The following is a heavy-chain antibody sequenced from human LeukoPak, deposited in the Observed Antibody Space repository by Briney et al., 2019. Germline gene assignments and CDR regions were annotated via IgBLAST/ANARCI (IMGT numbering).Heavy chain of an antibody. V-gene: IGHV3-73*01. CDR1: GFTFSGSA. D-gene: IGHD3-22*01. CDR3: TRHPYYYDSSGYG. Sequence: GGSLRLSCAASGFTFSGSAMHWVRQASGKGLEWVGRIRSKANSYATAYAASVKGGFTISRDDSKNTAYLQMNSLKTEDTAVYYCTRHPYYYDSSGYGWGQGTLVTVSS. J-gene: IGHJ4*02. CDR2: IRSKANSYAT.